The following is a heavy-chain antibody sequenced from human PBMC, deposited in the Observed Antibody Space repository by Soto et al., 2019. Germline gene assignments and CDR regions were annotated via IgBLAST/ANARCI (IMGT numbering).Heavy chain of an antibody. D-gene: IGHD2-15*01. CDR3: AHRLGSRDYYGMDV. CDR2: IYWDDDK. Sequence: QITLKESGPTLVKPTQTLTLTCTFSGFSLSTSGVGVGWIRQPPGKALEWLALIYWDDDKRYSPSLKSRLTITKDTSKNQVVLTMTKMDPVDTATYYCAHRLGSRDYYGMDVWGQGTTVTVSS. V-gene: IGHV2-5*02. J-gene: IGHJ6*02. CDR1: GFSLSTSGVG.